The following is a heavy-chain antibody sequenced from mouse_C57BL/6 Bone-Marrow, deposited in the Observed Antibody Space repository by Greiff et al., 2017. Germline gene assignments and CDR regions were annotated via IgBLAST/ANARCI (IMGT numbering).Heavy chain of an antibody. J-gene: IGHJ3*01. Sequence: VQLQQSGAELVRPGASVKLSCTASGFNIKDYYMHWVKQRPEQGLAWIGRIDPEDGDTEYAPKVQGQATMTADTSSNTAYLQLSSLTSEDTAVYYCTTGYYGSSPFAYWGQGTLVTVSA. CDR2: IDPEDGDT. CDR1: GFNIKDYY. V-gene: IGHV14-1*01. D-gene: IGHD1-1*01. CDR3: TTGYYGSSPFAY.